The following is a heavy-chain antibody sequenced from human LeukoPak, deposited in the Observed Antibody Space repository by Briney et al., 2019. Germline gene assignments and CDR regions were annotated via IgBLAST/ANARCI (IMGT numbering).Heavy chain of an antibody. CDR1: GGSISSSNW. CDR2: IYHSGRT. D-gene: IGHD4-23*01. CDR3: ARESRATTVVTYLSYYFDY. Sequence: SETLSLTCAVSGGSISSSNWWSWVRQPPGKGLEWIGEIYHSGRTNYNPSLKSRVTISVDKSKNQFSLKLSSVTAADTAVYYCARESRATTVVTYLSYYFDYWGQGTLVTVSS. J-gene: IGHJ4*02. V-gene: IGHV4-4*02.